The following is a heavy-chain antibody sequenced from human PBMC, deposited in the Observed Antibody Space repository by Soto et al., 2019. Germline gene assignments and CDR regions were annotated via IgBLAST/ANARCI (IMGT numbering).Heavy chain of an antibody. V-gene: IGHV1-3*05. D-gene: IGHD2-15*01. CDR3: ARGTVVTHFDY. CDR1: GYTFTSYA. J-gene: IGHJ4*02. Sequence: QVQLVQSGAEEKKPGASVKVSCKASGYTFTSYAMHWVRQAPGQRLEWMGWINAGNGNTKYSQKFQGRVTITRDTSASTADMELSSLRSEDTAVYYCARGTVVTHFDYRGQGTLVTVSS. CDR2: INAGNGNT.